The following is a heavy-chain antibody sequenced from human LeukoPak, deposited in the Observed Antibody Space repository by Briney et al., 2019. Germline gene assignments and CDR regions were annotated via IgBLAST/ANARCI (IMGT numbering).Heavy chain of an antibody. CDR2: INHSGST. CDR3: ARSRRMVQGYFDY. CDR1: GGSFSGYY. D-gene: IGHD3-10*01. Sequence: PSETLPLTCAVYGGSFSGYYWSWIRQPPGKGLEWIGEINHSGSTNYNPSLKSRVTISVDTSKNQFSLKLSSVTAADTAVYYCARSRRMVQGYFDYWGQGTLVTVSS. J-gene: IGHJ4*02. V-gene: IGHV4-34*01.